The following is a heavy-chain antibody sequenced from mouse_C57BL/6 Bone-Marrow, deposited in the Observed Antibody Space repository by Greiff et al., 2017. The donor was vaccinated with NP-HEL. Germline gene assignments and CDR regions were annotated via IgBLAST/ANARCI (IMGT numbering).Heavy chain of an antibody. CDR2: IDPSDSET. D-gene: IGHD1-1*01. CDR1: GYTFTSYW. V-gene: IGHV1-52*01. CDR3: ARSTFTTVVATDY. Sequence: QVQLQQSGAELVRPGSSVKLSCKASGYTFTSYWMHWVKQRPIQGLEWIGNIDPSDSETHYNQKFKDKATLTVDKSSSTAYMQLSSLTSEDSAVYYCARSTFTTVVATDYWGQGTTLTVSS. J-gene: IGHJ2*01.